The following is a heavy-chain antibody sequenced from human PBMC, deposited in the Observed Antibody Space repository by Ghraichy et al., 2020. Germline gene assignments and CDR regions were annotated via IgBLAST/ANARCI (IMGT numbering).Heavy chain of an antibody. V-gene: IGHV1-69*04. D-gene: IGHD7-27*01. CDR3: ARDTRYWGYYYYMDV. Sequence: LVKVSCKASGGTFSSYAISWVRQAPGQGLEWMGRIIPILGIANYAQKFQGRVTITADKSTSTAYMELSSLRSEDTAVYYCARDTRYWGYYYYMDVWGKGTTVTVSS. CDR1: GGTFSSYA. J-gene: IGHJ6*03. CDR2: IIPILGIA.